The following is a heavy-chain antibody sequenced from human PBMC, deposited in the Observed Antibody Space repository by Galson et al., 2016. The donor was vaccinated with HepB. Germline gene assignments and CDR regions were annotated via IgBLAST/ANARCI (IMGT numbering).Heavy chain of an antibody. CDR1: GYIFTTYA. D-gene: IGHD5-12*01. J-gene: IGHJ4*02. V-gene: IGHV1-3*01. CDR3: ARLGRGDTSGNPPLCY. CDR2: INVGNGNT. Sequence: SVKVSCKASGYIFTTYAIHWVRQAPGQSLEWMGWINVGNGNTDYSQKFQDRVTITRDTSATTVYMELSSLRSEDTAVYYCARLGRGDTSGNPPLCYWGRGTLVTVSS.